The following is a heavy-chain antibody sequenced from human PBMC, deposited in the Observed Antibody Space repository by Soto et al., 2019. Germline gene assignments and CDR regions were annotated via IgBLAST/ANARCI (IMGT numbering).Heavy chain of an antibody. CDR3: ASGNYYDSSGLSS. D-gene: IGHD3-22*01. Sequence: GGSRRLSCAASVFTFSSYWMSWVRQAPGKGLEWVANIKQDGSEKYYVDSVKGRFTISRDNAKNSLYLQMNSLRAEDTAVYYCASGNYYDSSGLSSWGQGTLVTVSS. J-gene: IGHJ4*02. CDR1: VFTFSSYW. V-gene: IGHV3-7*03. CDR2: IKQDGSEK.